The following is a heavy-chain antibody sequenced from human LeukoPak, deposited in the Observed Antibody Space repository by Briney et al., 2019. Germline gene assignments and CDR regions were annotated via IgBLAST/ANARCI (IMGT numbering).Heavy chain of an antibody. V-gene: IGHV3-9*01. J-gene: IGHJ6*03. CDR3: AKDGTRYYDSSGYYSYYYYMDV. Sequence: PGRSLRLSCAASRFTFDDYSMHWVRQAPGKGLEWVACISWNGGSICYADSVKGRFTSSRDNAKNSLYLQMNSLRAEDTALYYCAKDGTRYYDSSGYYSYYYYMDVWGKGNTVTVSS. CDR2: ISWNGGSI. D-gene: IGHD3-22*01. CDR1: RFTFDDYS.